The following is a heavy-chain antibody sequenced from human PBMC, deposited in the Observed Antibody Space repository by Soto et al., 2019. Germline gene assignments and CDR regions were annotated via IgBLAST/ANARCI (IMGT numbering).Heavy chain of an antibody. V-gene: IGHV4-4*02. CDR1: GGSISGRNW. D-gene: IGHD3-22*01. CDR2: VFHSGDT. J-gene: IGHJ4*02. CDR3: TRLIYDSRLNYFYFDF. Sequence: SETLSLTCVVSGGSISGRNWWSRVRQAPGKGLEWIGEVFHSGDTTYSPSLRSRVSISVDKSKNQFSLNLNSVTAADTAVYYCTRLIYDSRLNYFYFDFWGQGALVTVSS.